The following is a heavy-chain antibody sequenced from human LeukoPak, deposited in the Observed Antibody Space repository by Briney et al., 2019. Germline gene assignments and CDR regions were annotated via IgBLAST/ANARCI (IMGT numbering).Heavy chain of an antibody. D-gene: IGHD4-17*01. V-gene: IGHV3-23*01. CDR3: PKDGQRWGGTTGNWFDP. Sequence: PGGSLRLSCAASGFTFSSYAMSWVRQAPGKGLEWVSAISGSGGSTYYADSVKGRFTISRDNSKNTLYLQMNSLRAEDTAVYYCPKDGQRWGGTTGNWFDPWGQGTLVTVSS. J-gene: IGHJ5*02. CDR1: GFTFSSYA. CDR2: ISGSGGST.